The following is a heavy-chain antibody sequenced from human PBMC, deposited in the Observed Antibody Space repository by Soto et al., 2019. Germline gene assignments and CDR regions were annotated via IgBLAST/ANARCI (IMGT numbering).Heavy chain of an antibody. CDR3: ARPRLGGYYYYGMDV. CDR1: GYTFTGYY. CDR2: INPNSGGT. V-gene: IGHV1-2*02. D-gene: IGHD3-10*01. J-gene: IGHJ6*02. Sequence: ASVKFSCKASGYTFTGYYMHWVRQAPGQGLEWMGWINPNSGGTNYAQKFQGRVTMTRDTSISTAYMELSRLRSDDTAVYYCARPRLGGYYYYGMDVWGQGTTVTVSS.